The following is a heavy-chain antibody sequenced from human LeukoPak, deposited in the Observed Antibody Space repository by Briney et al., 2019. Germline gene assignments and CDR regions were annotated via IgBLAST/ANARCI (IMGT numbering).Heavy chain of an antibody. CDR2: ISSSSSTI. D-gene: IGHD3-3*01. Sequence: GGSLRLSCAASGFTFSNYGMHWVRQAPGKGLEWVSYISSSSSTIYYADSVKGRFTISRDNANNSLYLQMNSLRAEDTAVYYCARSLRNAFDIWGQGTMVTVSS. V-gene: IGHV3-48*01. CDR3: ARSLRNAFDI. CDR1: GFTFSNYG. J-gene: IGHJ3*02.